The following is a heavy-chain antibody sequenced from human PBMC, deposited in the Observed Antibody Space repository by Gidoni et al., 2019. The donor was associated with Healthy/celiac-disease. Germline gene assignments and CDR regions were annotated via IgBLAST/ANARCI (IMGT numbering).Heavy chain of an antibody. V-gene: IGHV1-3*01. J-gene: IGHJ3*02. D-gene: IGHD3-10*01. Sequence: QVQLVQSGAAVKKPGASVKVSCKASGYTFTSYAMHWVRQAPGQRLEWMGWINAGNGNTKYSQKFQGRVTITRDTSASTAYMELSSLRSEDTAVYYCARCLQREVRGVGAFDIWGQGTMVTVSS. CDR3: ARCLQREVRGVGAFDI. CDR2: INAGNGNT. CDR1: GYTFTSYA.